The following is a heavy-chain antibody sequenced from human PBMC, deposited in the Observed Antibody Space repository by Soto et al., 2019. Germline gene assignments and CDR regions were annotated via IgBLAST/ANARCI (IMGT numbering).Heavy chain of an antibody. D-gene: IGHD5-12*01. CDR1: GFTFSSYA. CDR2: ISYDGSNK. J-gene: IGHJ6*02. V-gene: IGHV3-30-3*01. Sequence: QVQLVESGGGVVQPGRSLRLSCAASGFTFSSYAMHWVRQAPGKGLEWVAVISYDGSNKYYADSVKGRFTISRDNSKNTRYLHMNSVRAEETAVYYCARDYYRFNSGYGFSMDVWGQGTTVTVSS. CDR3: ARDYYRFNSGYGFSMDV.